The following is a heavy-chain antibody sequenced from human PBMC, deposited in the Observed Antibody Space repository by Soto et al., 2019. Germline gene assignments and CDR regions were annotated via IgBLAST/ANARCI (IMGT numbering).Heavy chain of an antibody. CDR2: IYYSGRV. D-gene: IGHD3-22*01. Sequence: PSETLSLTCTVSGGSISSSSYYWVWIRQPPGKGLEWIGSIYYSGRVNYSPSLKSRVTISLDTSKNQFSLTLSAVTAADTAMYYCSTRAYDTNGYYRFDPWGQGTLVTVSS. CDR3: STRAYDTNGYYRFDP. V-gene: IGHV4-39*07. J-gene: IGHJ5*01. CDR1: GGSISSSSYY.